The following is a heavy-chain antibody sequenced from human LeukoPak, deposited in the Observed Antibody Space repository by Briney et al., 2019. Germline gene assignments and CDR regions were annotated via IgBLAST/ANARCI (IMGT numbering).Heavy chain of an antibody. CDR1: GNTFTGYY. J-gene: IGHJ6*02. V-gene: IGHV1-2*06. CDR3: ARGPGLVTPSDYYYYGMDV. CDR2: INPNSGGT. Sequence: ASVKVSCKASGNTFTGYYVHWVRRAPGQGLEWMGRINPNSGGTNYAQKFQGRVTMTRDTSISTAYMELSRLRSDDTAVYYCARGPGLVTPSDYYYYGMDVWGQGTTVTVSS. D-gene: IGHD4-23*01.